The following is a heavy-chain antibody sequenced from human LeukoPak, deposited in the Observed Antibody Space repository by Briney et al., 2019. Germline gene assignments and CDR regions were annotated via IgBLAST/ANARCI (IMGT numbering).Heavy chain of an antibody. CDR3: ARASGVRYYDSSGYPYWYFDL. CDR2: ISTSSDYI. CDR1: GFIFSEHN. D-gene: IGHD3-22*01. V-gene: IGHV3-21*01. Sequence: GGSLRLSCAASGFIFSEHNMNWVRQAPGKGLEWVSSISTSSDYISYTDSVKGRFIVSRDNAKNSLYLQMNSLRAGDTAVYYCARASGVRYYDSSGYPYWYFDLWGRGTLVTVSS. J-gene: IGHJ2*01.